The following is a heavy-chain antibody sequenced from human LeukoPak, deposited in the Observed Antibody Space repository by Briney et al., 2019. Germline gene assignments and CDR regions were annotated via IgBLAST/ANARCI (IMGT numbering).Heavy chain of an antibody. D-gene: IGHD3-22*01. J-gene: IGHJ4*02. CDR3: AKDISQYTMIVVVDY. Sequence: PGGSLRLSCAASGFTFSSYSMNWVRQAPGKGLEWVSAISGSGGSTYYADSVKGRFTISRDNSKNTLYLQMNSLRAEDTAVYYCAKDISQYTMIVVVDYWGQGTLVTVSS. CDR1: GFTFSSYS. V-gene: IGHV3-23*01. CDR2: ISGSGGST.